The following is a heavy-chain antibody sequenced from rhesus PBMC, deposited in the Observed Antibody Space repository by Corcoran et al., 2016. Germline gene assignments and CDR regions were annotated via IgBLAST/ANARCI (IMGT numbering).Heavy chain of an antibody. Sequence: QEQLVQSGAEVKKPGASVKVSCKASGYIFTSYVISWLRHAPGQGFEWMGGNHPGYGRTSYAKKFQGRVTNNADMSTSTVYMELSSVRSEDRAVYYCAAGGEGAAGTFDYWGQGVLVTVSS. V-gene: IGHV1-70*01. CDR1: GYIFTSYV. CDR3: AAGGEGAAGTFDY. D-gene: IGHD6-25*01. CDR2: NHPGYGRT. J-gene: IGHJ4*01.